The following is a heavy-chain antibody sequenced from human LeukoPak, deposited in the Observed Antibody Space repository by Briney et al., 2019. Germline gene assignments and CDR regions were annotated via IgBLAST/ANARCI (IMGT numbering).Heavy chain of an antibody. J-gene: IGHJ4*02. V-gene: IGHV3-11*01. Sequence: GGSLRLSCAASGFSFSRYYMSWVRQTPGKALEWISYIPTSGISVQYADSVRGRFTASRDDAKNSLHLQMDSLRVEDTAVYYCTRAVGLGPGAHFDQWGQGALVIVSS. CDR3: TRAVGLGPGAHFDQ. CDR1: GFSFSRYY. D-gene: IGHD1-26*01. CDR2: IPTSGISV.